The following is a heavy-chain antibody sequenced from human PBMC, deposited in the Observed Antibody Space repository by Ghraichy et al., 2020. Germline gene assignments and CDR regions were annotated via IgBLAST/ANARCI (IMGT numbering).Heavy chain of an antibody. CDR2: ITVDGGST. CDR1: GFTFSSYA. D-gene: IGHD1-26*01. V-gene: IGHV3-23*01. CDR3: AKGRGTYPFDY. Sequence: LSLTCAASGFTFSSYAMTWVRQAPGRELEWVSTITVDGGSTFFADSVRGRFTISRDNSKSALYLQMNSLRAEDTAVYYCAKGRGTYPFDYWGQGTLVTVSS. J-gene: IGHJ4*02.